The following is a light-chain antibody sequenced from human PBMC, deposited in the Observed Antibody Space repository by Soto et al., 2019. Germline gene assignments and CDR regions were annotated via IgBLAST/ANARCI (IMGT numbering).Light chain of an antibody. Sequence: IVMTQSPATLSVSPGERPTLSCRASQSVSINLAWYQQKPGQAPRLLIYGASIRATGIPARFSGSGSGTEFTLTISSLQSEDFAVYYCQQYNNWPPWTFGQGTKVDIK. CDR3: QQYNNWPPWT. CDR1: QSVSIN. CDR2: GAS. V-gene: IGKV3-15*01. J-gene: IGKJ1*01.